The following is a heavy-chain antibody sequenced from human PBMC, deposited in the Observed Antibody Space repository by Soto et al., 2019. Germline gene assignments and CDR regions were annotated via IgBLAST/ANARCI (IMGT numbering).Heavy chain of an antibody. D-gene: IGHD3-10*01. CDR3: ARIQSRVTMVRGVILYYFDY. V-gene: IGHV2-26*01. CDR1: GFSLSNARMG. CDR2: IFSNDEK. J-gene: IGHJ4*02. Sequence: QVTLKESGPVLVKPTETLTLTCTVSGFSLSNARMGVSWIRQPPGKALEWLAHIFSNDEKSYSTSLKSRLTLSKDTSKSQVVLTMTNMDPVDTATYYCARIQSRVTMVRGVILYYFDYWGQGTLVTVSS.